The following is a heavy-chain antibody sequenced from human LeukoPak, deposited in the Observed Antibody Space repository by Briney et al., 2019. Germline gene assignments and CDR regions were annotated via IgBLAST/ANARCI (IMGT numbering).Heavy chain of an antibody. J-gene: IGHJ4*02. V-gene: IGHV1-58*01. D-gene: IGHD1-26*01. Sequence: TSVKVSCKASGFTSTSSAVQWMRQARGQRLEWIGWIVVGSGNTNYAQKFQERVTITRDMSTSTAYMELSSLRSEDTAVYYCAAVYSGSYYGDYWGQGTLVTVSS. CDR2: IVVGSGNT. CDR1: GFTSTSSA. CDR3: AAVYSGSYYGDY.